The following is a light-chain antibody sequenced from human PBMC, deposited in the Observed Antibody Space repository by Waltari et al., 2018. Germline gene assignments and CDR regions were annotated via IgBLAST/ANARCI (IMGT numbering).Light chain of an antibody. V-gene: IGKV3D-20*01. CDR3: QQYGSSPRT. Sequence: EIVLTQSPATLSLSPGERATLSCGASQSVSSNSLAWYQQKPDLAPRLLIYDASSRATGIPDRFSGSGSGTDFTLTISRLEPEDFAVYYCQQYGSSPRTFGGGTKVEIK. CDR2: DAS. CDR1: QSVSSNS. J-gene: IGKJ4*01.